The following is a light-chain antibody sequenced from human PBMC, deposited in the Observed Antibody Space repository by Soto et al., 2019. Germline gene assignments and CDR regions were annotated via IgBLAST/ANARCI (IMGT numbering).Light chain of an antibody. CDR1: QTINTY. CDR3: QQSYSTPPWP. J-gene: IGKJ1*01. Sequence: DIQMTQSPSSLSASVGDSVTISCRAGQTINTYLNWYQQKPGQAPKVLIFAISTLQPGVPSRFRGSGAGTEFSLAITRLQPEDAAIYNCQQSYSTPPWPFGKGTKVQIK. CDR2: AIS. V-gene: IGKV1-39*01.